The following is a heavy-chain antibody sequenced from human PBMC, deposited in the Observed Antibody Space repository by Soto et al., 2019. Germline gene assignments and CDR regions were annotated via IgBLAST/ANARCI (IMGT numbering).Heavy chain of an antibody. CDR1: GYTFTGYY. D-gene: IGHD3-16*02. CDR2: INPNSGGT. CDR3: ARAGVREYYDDVWVSCRGGWFDP. V-gene: IGHV1-2*04. Sequence: ASVKVSGKASGYTFTGYYMHWVRQAPGQGLEWMGWINPNSGGTNYAQKFQGWVTMTRDTSISTAYMELSRLRSDDTAVYYCARAGVREYYDDVWVSCRGGWFDPWGQGTLVTVSS. J-gene: IGHJ5*02.